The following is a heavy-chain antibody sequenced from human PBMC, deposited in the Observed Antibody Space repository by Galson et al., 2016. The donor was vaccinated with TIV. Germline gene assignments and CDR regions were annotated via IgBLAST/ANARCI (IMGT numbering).Heavy chain of an antibody. Sequence: SVKVSCKASGYTFSGYNLHWVRQAPGQGLEWMGRIIPNSGGTNYAQKFQGRITMTRDTSINTTYMELRRLRSDDTAIYYCAKDLEDLGKGTLVSVSS. J-gene: IGHJ4*02. V-gene: IGHV1-2*06. CDR3: AKDLED. CDR1: GYTFSGYN. CDR2: IIPNSGGT.